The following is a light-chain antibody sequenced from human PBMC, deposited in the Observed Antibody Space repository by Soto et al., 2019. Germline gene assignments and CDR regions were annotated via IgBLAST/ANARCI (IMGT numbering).Light chain of an antibody. V-gene: IGLV2-14*01. CDR1: SSDVGAYNH. CDR2: EVS. J-gene: IGLJ1*01. CDR3: NSDTSSSTVV. Sequence: QSVLTQPASVSGSPGQSITISCTGTSSDVGAYNHVSWYQQHPGKTPKLMIYEVSNRPSGVSNRLSGSKSGNTASLTISGLLPEDEADYYCNSDTSSSTVVFGTGTKVTVL.